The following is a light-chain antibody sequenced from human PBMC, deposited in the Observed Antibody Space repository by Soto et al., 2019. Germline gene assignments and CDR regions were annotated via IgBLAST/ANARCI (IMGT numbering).Light chain of an antibody. V-gene: IGKV3-20*01. Sequence: LKMSAGTVSLSKRERAPLFCTASQSLSANYFAWYPQQRLQAPRLVIVCASGRAARITDMFSGSWSGTDFPLTISRLEPEDFAVYFCQYCVDSLTLGGGTKG. CDR3: QYCVDSLT. CDR2: CAS. CDR1: QSLSANY. J-gene: IGKJ4*01.